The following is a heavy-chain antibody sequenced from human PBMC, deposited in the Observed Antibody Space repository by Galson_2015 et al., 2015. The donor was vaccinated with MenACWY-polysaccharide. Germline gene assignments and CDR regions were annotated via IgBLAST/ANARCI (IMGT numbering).Heavy chain of an antibody. J-gene: IGHJ3*02. CDR3: AREGSRIVFHAFDI. V-gene: IGHV3-33*01. CDR1: GSRFSNSG. CDR2: IQYDESNK. D-gene: IGHD2-2*01. Sequence: SLRLSCAASGSRFSNSGMHWVRQAPGKGLEWVAVIQYDESNKVYADSVKGRFTISRDNSKNTVFLEMNTLGVEGTAVYHCAREGSRIVFHAFDIWGQGTMVTVSS.